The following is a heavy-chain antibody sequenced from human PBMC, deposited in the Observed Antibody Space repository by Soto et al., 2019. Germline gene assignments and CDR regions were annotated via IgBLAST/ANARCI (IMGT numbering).Heavy chain of an antibody. D-gene: IGHD1-20*01. J-gene: IGHJ1*01. CDR2: ISGSGGST. CDR3: AKSRSYNWNEANFQH. CDR1: GFTFSSYA. Sequence: GGSLRLSCAASGFTFSSYAMSWVRQAPGKGLEWVSAISGSGGSTYYADSVKGRFTISRDNSKNTLYLQMNSLRAEDTAVYSCAKSRSYNWNEANFQHWGQGTLVTVSS. V-gene: IGHV3-23*01.